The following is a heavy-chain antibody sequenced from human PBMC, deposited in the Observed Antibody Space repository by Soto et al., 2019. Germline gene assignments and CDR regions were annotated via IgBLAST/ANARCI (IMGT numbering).Heavy chain of an antibody. V-gene: IGHV1-69*06. Sequence: QVQLVQSGAEVKKPGSSVKVSCKASGGTFSSYAISWVRQAPGQGLEWMGGIIPIFGTANYAQKFQGRVTITADKSTSTAYMELSSLRSEDTAVYYCTRARYYYDSSGYYNDAFDIWGQGTMVTVSS. CDR2: IIPIFGTA. CDR1: GGTFSSYA. CDR3: TRARYYYDSSGYYNDAFDI. J-gene: IGHJ3*02. D-gene: IGHD3-22*01.